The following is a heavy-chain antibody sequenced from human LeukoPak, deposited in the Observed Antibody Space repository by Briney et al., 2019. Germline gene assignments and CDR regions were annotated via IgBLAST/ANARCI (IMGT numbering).Heavy chain of an antibody. V-gene: IGHV3-30*18. CDR1: GFTFSSSG. J-gene: IGHJ4*02. CDR2: ISYDGSKK. Sequence: PGGSLRLSCAASGFTFSSSGMHWVRQAPGKGLEWVAVISYDGSKKYYADSVKGRFTISRDNSKNTLFLQMNSLRAEDTAVYYCAKSLAAADEYWGQGTRVTVSP. CDR3: AKSLAAADEY. D-gene: IGHD2-2*01.